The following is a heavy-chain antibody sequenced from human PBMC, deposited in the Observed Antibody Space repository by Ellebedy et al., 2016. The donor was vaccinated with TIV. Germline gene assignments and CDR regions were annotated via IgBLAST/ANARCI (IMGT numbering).Heavy chain of an antibody. D-gene: IGHD3-9*01. V-gene: IGHV3-74*01. J-gene: IGHJ4*02. Sequence: GGSLRLSCEVSGFSFSGYYMHWVRQVPGKGLVWVARINTDGSSANYADSVEGRFTISRNNAKKTLFLQVDSLRAEDTAVYYCARESVRYFDWDYWGRGTLVTVSS. CDR1: GFSFSGYY. CDR3: ARESVRYFDWDY. CDR2: INTDGSSA.